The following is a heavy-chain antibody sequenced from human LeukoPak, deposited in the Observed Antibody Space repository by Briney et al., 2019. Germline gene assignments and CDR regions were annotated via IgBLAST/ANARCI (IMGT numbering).Heavy chain of an antibody. V-gene: IGHV4-59*01. D-gene: IGHD6-19*01. Sequence: SETLSHTCTVSGGSISSYYWSWIRQPPGKGLEWIGYIYYSRSTNYNPSLKSRVTISVDTSRNQFSLKLSSVTAADTAVYYCARVDSSGWPYYFDYWGQGTLVTVSS. CDR2: IYYSRST. CDR1: GGSISSYY. J-gene: IGHJ4*02. CDR3: ARVDSSGWPYYFDY.